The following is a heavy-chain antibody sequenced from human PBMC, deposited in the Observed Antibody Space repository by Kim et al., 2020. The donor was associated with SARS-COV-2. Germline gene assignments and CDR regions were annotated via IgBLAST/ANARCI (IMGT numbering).Heavy chain of an antibody. CDR3: AGGSGVAATAG. V-gene: IGHV3-74*01. J-gene: IGHJ4*02. CDR1: GFTFSRNW. CDR2: IISDGSTT. D-gene: IGHD2-15*01. Sequence: GGSLRLSCAASGFTFSRNWMHWVRKVPGKGMVWVSRIISDGSTTNYADSVKGRFTISRDNSKNTVYLQMNSLRDEDTAVYYCAGGSGVAATAGWGQGTLVTVSS.